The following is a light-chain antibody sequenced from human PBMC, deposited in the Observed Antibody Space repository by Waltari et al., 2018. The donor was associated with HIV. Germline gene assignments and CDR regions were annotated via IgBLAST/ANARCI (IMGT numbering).Light chain of an antibody. J-gene: IGLJ1*01. CDR1: TPHIGNSS. V-gene: IGLV1-51*01. Sequence: QSVLTQPPSVSAAPGQKVTISCPGSTPHIGNSSVSWYQRLPGTAPKLLIYDNSERPSGIPDRFSGSKSGTSATLGITGLQTGDEADYYCGTWDSSLSAVVFGTGTKVTVL. CDR3: GTWDSSLSAVV. CDR2: DNS.